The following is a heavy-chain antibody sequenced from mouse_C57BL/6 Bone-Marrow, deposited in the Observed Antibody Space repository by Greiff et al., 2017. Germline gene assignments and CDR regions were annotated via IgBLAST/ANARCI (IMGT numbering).Heavy chain of an antibody. Sequence: EVQGVESGGDLVKPGGSLKLSCAASGFTFSSYGMSWVRQTPDKRLEWVATISSGGSYTYYPDSVKGRFTISRDNAKNTLYLQMSSLKSEDTAMYYWARLRNYGLFDYWGQGTTLTVSS. V-gene: IGHV5-6*01. CDR2: ISSGGSYT. CDR1: GFTFSSYG. D-gene: IGHD1-2*01. CDR3: ARLRNYGLFDY. J-gene: IGHJ2*01.